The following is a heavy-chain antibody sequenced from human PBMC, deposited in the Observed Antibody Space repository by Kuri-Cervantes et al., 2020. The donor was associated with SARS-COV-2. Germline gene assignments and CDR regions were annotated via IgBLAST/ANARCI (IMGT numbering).Heavy chain of an antibody. CDR1: GXXFSSYA. J-gene: IGHJ6*02. V-gene: IGHV1-69*13. CDR2: IIPIXGTA. D-gene: IGHD4-17*01. CDR3: AXXEEYGDSYXXYYGMDV. Sequence: SVKVSXXASGXXFSSYAISWVRQAPGQGLXWMGGIIPIXGTANYAQKFQGXVTITADESTSXXYMELSSLRSEDTAVYYCAXXEEYGDSYXXYYGMDVWGQGTTVTVSS.